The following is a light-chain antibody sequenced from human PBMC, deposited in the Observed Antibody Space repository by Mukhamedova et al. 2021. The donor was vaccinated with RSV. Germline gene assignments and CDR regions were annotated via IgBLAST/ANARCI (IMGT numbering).Light chain of an antibody. CDR1: QSVSSN. CDR2: GAS. Sequence: EYMGTLSCRASQSVSSNLAWYQQKPGQAPRLLIYGASTRATGIPARFSGSGSGTEFTLTISSLQSEDFAVYYCQQYNNWSPLTFGGGT. CDR3: QQYNNWSPLT. V-gene: IGKV3-15*01. J-gene: IGKJ4*01.